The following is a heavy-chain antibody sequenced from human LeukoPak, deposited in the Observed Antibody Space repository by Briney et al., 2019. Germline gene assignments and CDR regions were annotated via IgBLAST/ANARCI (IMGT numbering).Heavy chain of an antibody. V-gene: IGHV3-23*01. CDR2: ISGSGGST. CDR3: AKDDGCYDFWSGYGY. Sequence: GGPLRLSCAASGFTFSSYAMSWVRQAPGKGLEWVSAISGSGGSTYYADSVKGRFTISRDNSKNTLYLQMNSLRAEDTAVYYCAKDDGCYDFWSGYGYWGQGTLVTVSS. D-gene: IGHD3-3*01. CDR1: GFTFSSYA. J-gene: IGHJ4*02.